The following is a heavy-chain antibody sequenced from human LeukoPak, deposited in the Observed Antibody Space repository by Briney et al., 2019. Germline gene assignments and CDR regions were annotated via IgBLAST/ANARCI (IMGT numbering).Heavy chain of an antibody. CDR3: ARVPTQDYYDSSGYSDY. J-gene: IGHJ4*02. CDR1: GFTFSSYW. CDR2: IKQDGSEK. Sequence: GGSLRLSCAASGFTFSSYWMSWVRQAPGKGLEWVANIKQDGSEKYYVDSVKGRFTISRDNAKNSLYLQMSSLRAEDTAVYYCARVPTQDYYDSSGYSDYWGQGTLVTVSS. V-gene: IGHV3-7*01. D-gene: IGHD3-22*01.